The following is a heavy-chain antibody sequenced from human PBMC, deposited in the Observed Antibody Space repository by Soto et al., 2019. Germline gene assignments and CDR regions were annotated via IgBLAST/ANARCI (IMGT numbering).Heavy chain of an antibody. CDR2: IIPILGIA. V-gene: IGHV1-69*02. CDR1: GGTFSSYT. J-gene: IGHJ3*02. CDR3: ARADDILTGYKGFGDEFDI. Sequence: SVKVSCKASGGTFSSYTISWVRQAPGQGLEWMGRIIPILGIANYAQKFQGRVTITADKSTSTAYMELSSLRSEDTAVYYCARADDILTGYKGFGDEFDIWGQGTMVTVSS. D-gene: IGHD3-9*01.